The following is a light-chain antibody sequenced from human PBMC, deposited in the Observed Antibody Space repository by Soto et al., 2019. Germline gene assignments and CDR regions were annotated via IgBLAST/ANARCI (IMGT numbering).Light chain of an antibody. J-gene: IGKJ4*01. CDR3: QQSYSTILT. V-gene: IGKV1-39*01. CDR2: ASS. CDR1: QTISNY. Sequence: DIQMTQSPSSLSASLGDRVTITCRASQTISNYLNWYQQKPGKAPKLLIYASSTLQSGVPSRFSGSGSGTDFTLTISSLQPEDFETYYCQQSYSTILTFGGGTKVEIK.